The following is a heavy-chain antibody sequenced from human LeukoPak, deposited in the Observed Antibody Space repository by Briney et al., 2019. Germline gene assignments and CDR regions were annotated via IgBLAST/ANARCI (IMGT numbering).Heavy chain of an antibody. CDR2: INAGNGNT. V-gene: IGHV1-3*01. J-gene: IGHJ5*02. D-gene: IGHD6-13*01. CDR1: GYTFTSYA. Sequence: ASVKVSCKASGYTFTSYAMHWVRQAPGQRLEWMGWINAGNGNTKYSQKFQGRVTITRDTSASTAYMELSSLRSEDTAVYYCARELIAGQWFDPWGQGTLVTVSS. CDR3: ARELIAGQWFDP.